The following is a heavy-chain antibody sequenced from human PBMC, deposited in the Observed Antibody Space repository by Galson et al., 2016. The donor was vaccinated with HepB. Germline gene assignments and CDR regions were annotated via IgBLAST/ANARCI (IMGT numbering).Heavy chain of an antibody. D-gene: IGHD5-18*01. CDR2: IYYSGTT. Sequence: SETLSLTCTVSGGSISSGNYYWSWVRQPPGKRLEWIGDIYYSGTTNYKPSLKSRVTISVDTSKNQFSLRLSSVTAADTAVYYCSRMDPALISCFDYWGLGTLVTVPS. CDR1: GGSISSGNYY. J-gene: IGHJ4*02. V-gene: IGHV4-61*01. CDR3: SRMDPALISCFDY.